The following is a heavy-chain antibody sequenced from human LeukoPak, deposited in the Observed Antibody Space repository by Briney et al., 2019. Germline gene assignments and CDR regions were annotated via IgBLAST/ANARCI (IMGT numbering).Heavy chain of an antibody. CDR1: GFTFSSYG. V-gene: IGHV3-33*06. D-gene: IGHD6-6*01. J-gene: IGHJ4*02. CDR3: AKESDEWGVAAPYYFDH. Sequence: PGRSLRLSCAASGFTFSSYGMHWVRQAPGKGLEWVAVIWYDGSNKYYADSVKGRFTISRDNSKNTLYLQMNGLRAEDTAVYYCAKESDEWGVAAPYYFDHWGQGTLVTVSS. CDR2: IWYDGSNK.